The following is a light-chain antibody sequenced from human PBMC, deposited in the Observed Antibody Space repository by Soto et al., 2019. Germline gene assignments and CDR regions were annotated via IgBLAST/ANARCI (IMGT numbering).Light chain of an antibody. CDR1: SSDFGGYNY. CDR3: SSYASSSTLYV. V-gene: IGLV2-14*01. Sequence: QSALTQPASVSGSPGQSITMSCTGTSSDFGGYNYVSWYQQHPGKAPRLMIYDVSNRPSGVSNRFSGSKSGNTASLTISGLQAEDEADYYCSSYASSSTLYVFGTGTKLTVL. CDR2: DVS. J-gene: IGLJ1*01.